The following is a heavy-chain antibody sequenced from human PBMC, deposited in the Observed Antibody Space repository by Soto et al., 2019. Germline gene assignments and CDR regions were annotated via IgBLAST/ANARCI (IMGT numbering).Heavy chain of an antibody. CDR1: GGSISSGGYY. D-gene: IGHD4-17*01. V-gene: IGHV4-31*03. CDR3: ARGFDYGDYDNLDQGFDP. Sequence: SETLSLTCTVSGGSISSGGYYWSWIRQHPGRGLEWIGYIYYSGSTYYNPSLKSRVTISVDTSKNQFSLKLSSVTAADTAVYYCARGFDYGDYDNLDQGFDPWGQGTLVTVSS. CDR2: IYYSGST. J-gene: IGHJ5*02.